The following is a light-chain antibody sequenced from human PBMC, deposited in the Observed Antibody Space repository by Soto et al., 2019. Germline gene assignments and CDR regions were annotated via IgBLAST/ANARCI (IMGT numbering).Light chain of an antibody. V-gene: IGKV3-15*01. CDR1: QSVSST. Sequence: EIVITQSPATLSVSPGESATLSCRASQSVSSTLAWYQQKPGQAPRLLIYGASNRATGVPARFSGSGSGTEFTLTISSLQSEDFAVYYCQQYNNWPRTFGQGTKLEIK. CDR3: QQYNNWPRT. CDR2: GAS. J-gene: IGKJ2*01.